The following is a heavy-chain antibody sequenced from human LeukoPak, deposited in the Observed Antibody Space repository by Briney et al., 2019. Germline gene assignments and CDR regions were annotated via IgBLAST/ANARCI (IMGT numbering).Heavy chain of an antibody. J-gene: IGHJ6*03. D-gene: IGHD4-23*01. V-gene: IGHV4-38-2*02. CDR3: ARLHYGGNYGYYYYYMDV. Sequence: PSETLSLTCTVSGYSISSGFYWGWIRQPPGKGLEWIGGIYHSGSTHYNSSLKSRVTISVDTSKNQLSLKLSSVTAADTAVYYCARLHYGGNYGYYYYYMDVWGKGTTVTVSS. CDR1: GYSISSGFY. CDR2: IYHSGST.